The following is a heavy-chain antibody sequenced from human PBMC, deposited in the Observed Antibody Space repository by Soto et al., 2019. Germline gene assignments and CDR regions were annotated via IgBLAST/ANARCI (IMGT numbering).Heavy chain of an antibody. V-gene: IGHV3-23*01. CDR1: GFTFTTYA. CDR3: AKPYYSGSWYGNY. J-gene: IGHJ4*02. Sequence: EVQVLESGGGLVQPGGSLRLSCAASGFTFTTYAMTWVRQAPEKGLEWVATIRESGGSTYYADSVKGRFTISRDNSRNTLYLQMNSLRAEDTAIYYCAKPYYSGSWYGNYWGQGTLVTVS. D-gene: IGHD6-13*01. CDR2: IRESGGST.